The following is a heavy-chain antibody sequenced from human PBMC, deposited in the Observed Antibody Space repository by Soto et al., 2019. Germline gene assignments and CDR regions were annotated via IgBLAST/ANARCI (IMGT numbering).Heavy chain of an antibody. V-gene: IGHV6-1*01. D-gene: IGHD6-19*01. Sequence: SHTLSLTCAISGDSVSSNSAAWNWIRQSPSRGLEWLGRTYYRSKWYNDYAVSVKSRITINPDTSKNQFSLQLNSVTPEDTALYYCARGLAVDGDWGYYYYYGMDVCGQGTTVTVS. J-gene: IGHJ6*02. CDR1: GDSVSSNSAA. CDR3: ARGLAVDGDWGYYYYYGMDV. CDR2: TYYRSKWYN.